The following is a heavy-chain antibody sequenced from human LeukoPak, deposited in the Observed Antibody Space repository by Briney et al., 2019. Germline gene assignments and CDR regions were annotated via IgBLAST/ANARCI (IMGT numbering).Heavy chain of an antibody. Sequence: GGSLRLSCAASGFTFSNAWMSWVRQAPGKGLECVGRINTKIDGGTTDYAAPVKGRFTISRDDSKNTLYLQMNSLKTEDTAVYYCTTIPGYSSNWYYPDYWGQGTLVTVSS. CDR3: TTIPGYSSNWYYPDY. CDR1: GFTFSNAW. D-gene: IGHD6-13*01. CDR2: INTKIDGGTT. J-gene: IGHJ4*02. V-gene: IGHV3-15*01.